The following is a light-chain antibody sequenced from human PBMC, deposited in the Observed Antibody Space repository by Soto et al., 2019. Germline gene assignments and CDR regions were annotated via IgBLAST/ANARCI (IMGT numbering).Light chain of an antibody. CDR2: EVT. CDR1: SSDVGAYNF. CDR3: ASYAGGNQV. J-gene: IGLJ1*01. V-gene: IGLV2-8*01. Sequence: QSVLTQPPSASGSPGQSVTISCTGTSSDVGAYNFVSWYQRHPGRPPKLMIYEVTKRPSGVPDRFSASKSGNTASLTVSGLLSEDEGDYYCASYAGGNQVFGTGTKVTVL.